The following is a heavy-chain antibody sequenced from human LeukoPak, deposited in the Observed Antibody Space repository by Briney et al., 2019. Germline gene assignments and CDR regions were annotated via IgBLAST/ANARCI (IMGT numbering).Heavy chain of an antibody. Sequence: PGGSLRLSCAASGFTFSSYAMSWVRQAPGKGLEWVSGVSGSGGKTNYVDSVKGRFTISRDNSKNTVHLQVESLRVEDTAVYYCAKGSRYNSGLLHYMDVWGKGTTVTVSS. CDR1: GFTFSSYA. CDR3: AKGSRYNSGLLHYMDV. J-gene: IGHJ6*03. V-gene: IGHV3-23*01. D-gene: IGHD6-19*01. CDR2: VSGSGGKT.